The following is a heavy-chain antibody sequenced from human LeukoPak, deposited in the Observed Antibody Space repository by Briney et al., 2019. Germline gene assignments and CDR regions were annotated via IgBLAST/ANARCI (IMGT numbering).Heavy chain of an antibody. Sequence: PGGSLRLSCAASGFTFRNYNMNWVRQAPGKGLEWVTFIQYDGSAKYYADSVKGRFTISRDNSKTTLYLQMNSLRAEDTAVYYCAKSHSSASRYYFDYWGQGTLVTVSS. CDR3: AKSHSSASRYYFDY. CDR1: GFTFRNYN. D-gene: IGHD6-19*01. CDR2: IQYDGSAK. V-gene: IGHV3-30*02. J-gene: IGHJ4*02.